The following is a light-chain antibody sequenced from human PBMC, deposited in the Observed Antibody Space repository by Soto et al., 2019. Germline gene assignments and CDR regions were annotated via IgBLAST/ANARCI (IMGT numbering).Light chain of an antibody. CDR1: QSVSSSY. Sequence: EIVLMQSPGTLSLSPGERATLSCRASQSVSSSYLAWYQQKPGQAPRLLIYGASSRATGIPDRFSGSGSGTDFTLTISSLEPEDFAVYYCQQRNNWPPVTFGGGTKVDNK. CDR2: GAS. J-gene: IGKJ4*01. V-gene: IGKV3D-20*02. CDR3: QQRNNWPPVT.